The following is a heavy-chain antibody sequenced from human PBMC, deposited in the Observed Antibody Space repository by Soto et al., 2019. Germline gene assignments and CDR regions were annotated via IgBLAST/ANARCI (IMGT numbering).Heavy chain of an antibody. J-gene: IGHJ4*02. CDR1: GFTFSSYA. CDR2: ISGSGGST. CDR3: AXDLVVLRYFDWLGAGFDY. Sequence: GVSLRLSCAASGFTFSSYAMSWVRQAPGKGLEWVSAISGSGGSTYYADSVKGRFTISRDNSKNTLYLQMNSLRAEDTAVYYCAXDLVVLRYFDWLGAGFDYWRQGTLVTVSS. D-gene: IGHD3-9*01. V-gene: IGHV3-23*01.